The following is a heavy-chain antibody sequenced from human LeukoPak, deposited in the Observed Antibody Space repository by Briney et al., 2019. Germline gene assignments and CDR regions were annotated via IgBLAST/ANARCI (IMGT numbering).Heavy chain of an antibody. CDR1: GFTFSSYW. D-gene: IGHD3-3*01. Sequence: GGSLRLSCAASGFTFSSYWMSWVRQAPGKGLEWVANIKQDGSEKYYVDSVKGRFTVSRDNAKNSLYLQMNSLRAEDTAVYYCARGTIFRVGRLDYWGQGTLVTVSS. V-gene: IGHV3-7*01. CDR2: IKQDGSEK. J-gene: IGHJ4*02. CDR3: ARGTIFRVGRLDY.